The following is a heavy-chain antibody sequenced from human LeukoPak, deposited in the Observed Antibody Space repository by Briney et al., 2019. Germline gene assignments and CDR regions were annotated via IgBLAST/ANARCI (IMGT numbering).Heavy chain of an antibody. V-gene: IGHV3-11*04. CDR2: ISSSGSTI. CDR3: ARDGQLVAPALSWFDP. D-gene: IGHD2-2*01. CDR1: GFTFSDYY. J-gene: IGHJ5*02. Sequence: GGSLRLSCAASGFTFSDYYMSWIRQAPGKGLEWVSYISSSGSTIYYADSVKGRFTISRDNAKNSLYLQMNSLRAEDTAVYYCARDGQLVAPALSWFDPWGQGTLVTVSS.